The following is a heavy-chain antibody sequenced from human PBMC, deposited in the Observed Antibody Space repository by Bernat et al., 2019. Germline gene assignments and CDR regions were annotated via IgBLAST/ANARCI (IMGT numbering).Heavy chain of an antibody. J-gene: IGHJ6*04. CDR1: GFTFSDYY. Sequence: QVQLVESGGGLVKPGGSLRLSCAASGFTFSDYYMSWIRQAPGKGLDWVSYISSSSSYTNYADSVRGRFTISRDNAKNSLNLQMKSLRVEDTALYYCVALTAEYGDVWGRGTTVTVSS. CDR2: ISSSSSYT. D-gene: IGHD2-21*02. CDR3: VALTAEYGDV. V-gene: IGHV3-11*06.